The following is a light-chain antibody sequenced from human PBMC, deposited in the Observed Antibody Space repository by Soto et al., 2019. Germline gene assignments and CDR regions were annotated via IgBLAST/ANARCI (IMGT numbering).Light chain of an antibody. CDR1: ISNVGGNP. CDR2: TNT. J-gene: IGLJ1*01. V-gene: IGLV1-44*01. CDR3: ASWDDSLNGPV. Sequence: QSVLTQPPSASGTPGQRVTISCSGSISNVGGNPVNWYQHVPTTAPKLLIYTNTQRPSGVPDRCSGSKSGTSASLAISGLQSEDDADYYCASWDDSLNGPVFGTGTKLTVL.